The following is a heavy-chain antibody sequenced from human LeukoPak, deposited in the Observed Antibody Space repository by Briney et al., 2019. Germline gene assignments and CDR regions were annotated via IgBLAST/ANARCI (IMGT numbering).Heavy chain of an antibody. Sequence: PSETLSLTCSVSGGSISTYYWSWIRQPPGKGLEWIGYIYYSGSTSYNPSLKSRVTISVDTSKNQFSLKLSSVSAADTAVYYCARGESSGSNWFDPWGQGTLVTVSS. J-gene: IGHJ5*02. CDR3: ARGESSGSNWFDP. CDR1: GGSISTYY. CDR2: IYYSGST. V-gene: IGHV4-59*01. D-gene: IGHD3-22*01.